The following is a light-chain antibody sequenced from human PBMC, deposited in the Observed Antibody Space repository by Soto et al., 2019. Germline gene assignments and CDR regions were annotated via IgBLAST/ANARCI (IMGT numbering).Light chain of an antibody. J-gene: IGLJ1*01. CDR3: SSYAGSNKNV. Sequence: QSALTHPPSASGSPGQSVTISCTGTSSDVGGYKYVSWYQQHPGKAPKLMIYEVSKRPSGVPDRFSGSKSGNTASLTVSGLQAEDEADYYCSSYAGSNKNVFGTGTKVTVL. CDR1: SSDVGGYKY. CDR2: EVS. V-gene: IGLV2-8*01.